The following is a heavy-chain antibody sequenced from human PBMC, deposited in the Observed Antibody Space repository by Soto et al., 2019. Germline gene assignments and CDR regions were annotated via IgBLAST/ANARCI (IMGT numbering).Heavy chain of an antibody. Sequence: GVSLRLSCAACGFTFNTYSMNWVRQAPGKGLEWVASISCPGTYIYYADSVKGRFTVSRDNAKNSLHLQMNSLRAEDTAVYYCASSNWMDWFDPWGQGTLVTVSS. CDR2: ISCPGTYI. V-gene: IGHV3-21*01. CDR1: GFTFNTYS. D-gene: IGHD1-1*01. CDR3: ASSNWMDWFDP. J-gene: IGHJ5*02.